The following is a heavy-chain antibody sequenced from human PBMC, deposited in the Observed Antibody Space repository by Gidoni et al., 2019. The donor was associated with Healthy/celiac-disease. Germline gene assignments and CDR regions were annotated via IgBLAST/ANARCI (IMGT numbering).Heavy chain of an antibody. CDR2: INHSGST. D-gene: IGHD3-16*01. Sequence: QVQLQQWGAGLLKPSETLSLTCAVYGGSFSGYYWSWIRQPPGKGLEWIGEINHSGSTNYNPSLKSRVTISVDTSKNQFSLKLSSVTAADTAVYYCATGEPTWYWGQGTLVTVSS. CDR3: ATGEPTWY. J-gene: IGHJ4*02. V-gene: IGHV4-34*01. CDR1: GGSFSGYY.